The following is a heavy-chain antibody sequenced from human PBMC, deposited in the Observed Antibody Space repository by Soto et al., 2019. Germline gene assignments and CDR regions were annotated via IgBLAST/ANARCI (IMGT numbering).Heavy chain of an antibody. V-gene: IGHV1-46*01. Sequence: QVQLVQSGAEVKKPGASVKVSCKASGYTFTSYYMHWVRQAPGQGLEWMGIINPSGGSTSYAQKFQGRVTMTRDTSTSTVYMELSSLRSEDTAVYYCARENTVEDGDYYYYGMDVWGQGTTVTVSS. J-gene: IGHJ6*02. CDR1: GYTFTSYY. CDR2: INPSGGST. CDR3: ARENTVEDGDYYYYGMDV. D-gene: IGHD4-17*01.